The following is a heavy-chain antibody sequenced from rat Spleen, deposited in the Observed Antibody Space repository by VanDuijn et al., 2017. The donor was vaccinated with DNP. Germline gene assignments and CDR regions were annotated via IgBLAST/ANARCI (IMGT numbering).Heavy chain of an antibody. CDR1: GFTFSDYN. CDR2: IIYDGSRT. V-gene: IGHV5S10*01. Sequence: EVQLVESGGGLVQPGRPLKLSCVASGFTFSDYNMAWVRQAPKKGLEWVASIIYDGSRTYFRDSVKGRFSISRDNAKNSLYLQMDSLRSEDTATYYCTTRDYFTGPYNSFPYWGQGTLVTVSS. CDR3: TTRDYFTGPYNSFPY. J-gene: IGHJ3*01. D-gene: IGHD1-1*01.